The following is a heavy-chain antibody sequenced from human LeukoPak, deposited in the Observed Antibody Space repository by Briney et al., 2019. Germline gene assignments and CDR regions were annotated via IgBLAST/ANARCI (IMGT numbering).Heavy chain of an antibody. V-gene: IGHV4-30-2*01. CDR3: ARALAGAFDY. CDR1: GGSISSGGYS. CDR2: IYHSGST. D-gene: IGHD6-19*01. J-gene: IGHJ4*02. Sequence: SETLSLTCTVSGGSISSGGYSWSWIRQPPGKGLEWIGYIYHSGSTYYNPSLKSRVTISVDRSKNQFSLKLSSVTAADTAVYYCARALAGAFDYWGQGTLVTVSS.